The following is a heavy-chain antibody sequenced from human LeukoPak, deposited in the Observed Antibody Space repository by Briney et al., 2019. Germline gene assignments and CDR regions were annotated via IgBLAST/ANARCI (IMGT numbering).Heavy chain of an antibody. V-gene: IGHV1-69*13. J-gene: IGHJ5*02. CDR2: IIPIFGTA. D-gene: IGHD4-17*01. Sequence: ASVKVSCNASGRTFSSYAISWVRQAPGQGLEWMGGIIPIFGTANYAQKFQGRVTITADESTSTAYMELSSLRSEDTAVYYCARGGGYGDLAFDPWGQGTLVTVSS. CDR3: ARGGGYGDLAFDP. CDR1: GRTFSSYA.